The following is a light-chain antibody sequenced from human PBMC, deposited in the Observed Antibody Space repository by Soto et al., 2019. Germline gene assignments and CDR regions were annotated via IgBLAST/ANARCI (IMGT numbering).Light chain of an antibody. J-gene: IGKJ2*01. CDR2: KAS. CDR3: HQYNSYVIYT. CDR1: QSISSW. V-gene: IGKV1-5*03. Sequence: DIQMTQSPSTLSASVGDRVTITCRASQSISSWLAWYQQKPGKAPKLLIYKASSLESGVPSRFSGSGSGTEFTLTISSLQPDDFATYYCHQYNSYVIYTFGQGTKLEIK.